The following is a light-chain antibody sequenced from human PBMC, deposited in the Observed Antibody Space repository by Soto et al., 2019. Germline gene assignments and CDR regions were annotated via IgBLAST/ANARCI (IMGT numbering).Light chain of an antibody. CDR3: QSYAASLRAGV. CDR1: SSNIGAGYD. J-gene: IGLJ3*02. CDR2: GNN. Sequence: QSVLTQPPSVSGAPGQRVTISCTGGSSNIGAGYDVHWYRQFPGTAPKLLVYGNNNRPSGISDRFSGSKSGSSASLAISGLQAEDEADYYCQSYAASLRAGVFGGGTKVTVL. V-gene: IGLV1-40*01.